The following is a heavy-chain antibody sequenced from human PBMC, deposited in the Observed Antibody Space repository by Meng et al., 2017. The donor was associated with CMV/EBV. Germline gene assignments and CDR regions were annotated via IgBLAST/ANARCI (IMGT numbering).Heavy chain of an antibody. V-gene: IGHV5-51*01. CDR1: GYSFTNYW. D-gene: IGHD3-3*01. CDR3: ARAPYDFWSGYYKNGMDV. J-gene: IGHJ6*02. CDR2: IYPGDSDT. Sequence: GGSLRLSCKGSGYSFTNYWIGWVRQMPGKGLEWMGIIYPGDSDTRYSPSFQGQVTISADKSISTAYLQWSSLKASDTAMYYCARAPYDFWSGYYKNGMDVWGQGTTVTVSS.